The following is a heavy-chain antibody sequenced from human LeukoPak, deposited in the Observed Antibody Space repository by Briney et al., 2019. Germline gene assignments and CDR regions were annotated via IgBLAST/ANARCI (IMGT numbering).Heavy chain of an antibody. Sequence: GSLRLSCVASGFTFSSFDMNWVRQAPGKGLEWVSYITSSGTSIYDADSVKGRFTSSRDNAKNSLYLQMNSLRAEDTAVYYCARTGYDSSGYYTIDYWGQGTLVTVSS. D-gene: IGHD3-22*01. CDR1: GFTFSSFD. CDR3: ARTGYDSSGYYTIDY. CDR2: ITSSGTSI. J-gene: IGHJ4*02. V-gene: IGHV3-48*03.